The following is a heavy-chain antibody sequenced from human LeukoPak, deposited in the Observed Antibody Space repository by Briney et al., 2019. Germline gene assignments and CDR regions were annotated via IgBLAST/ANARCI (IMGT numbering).Heavy chain of an antibody. D-gene: IGHD5-24*01. CDR2: MSSNGDST. V-gene: IGHV3-64*04. J-gene: IGHJ4*02. CDR3: VKDHDWGDGNNYFFDY. CDR1: GFTFSSYA. Sequence: GGSLRLSCAASGFTFSSYAMHWVRQAPGKGLEYVSAMSSNGDSTYYADSVKGRFTISRDNSKNTLYLQMNSLRAEDTAVYYCVKDHDWGDGNNYFFDYWGQGTLVTVSS.